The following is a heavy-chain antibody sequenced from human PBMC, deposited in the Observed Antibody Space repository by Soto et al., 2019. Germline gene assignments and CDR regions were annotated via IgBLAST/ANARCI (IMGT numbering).Heavy chain of an antibody. CDR2: INAGNGNT. V-gene: IGHV1-3*01. D-gene: IGHD3-10*01. J-gene: IGHJ6*02. CDR3: ASSRITMVPYGMDV. Sequence: ASGKVSCKASGYTFTYYAMHLVRLAPGQRLEWMGWINAGNGNTKYSQKFQGRVTITRDTSASTAYMELSSLRSEDTAVYYCASSRITMVPYGMDVWGQGTTFTVSS. CDR1: GYTFTYYA.